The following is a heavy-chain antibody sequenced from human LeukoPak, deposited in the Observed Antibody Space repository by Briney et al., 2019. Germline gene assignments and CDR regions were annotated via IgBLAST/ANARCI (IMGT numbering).Heavy chain of an antibody. V-gene: IGHV1-18*01. Sequence: ASVKVSCKASGYTFTRYGISWMRQAPGQGLEWMGWIATYNGKTSHGQRFQGRVTMTTDTSTSTAYMELRSLRSDDTAVYYCAARSGELPYYFDYWGQGTLVTVSS. CDR1: GYTFTRYG. J-gene: IGHJ4*02. CDR3: AARSGELPYYFDY. CDR2: IATYNGKT. D-gene: IGHD1-26*01.